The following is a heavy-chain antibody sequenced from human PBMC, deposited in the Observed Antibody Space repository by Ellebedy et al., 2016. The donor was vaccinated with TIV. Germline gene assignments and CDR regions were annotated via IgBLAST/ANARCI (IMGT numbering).Heavy chain of an antibody. V-gene: IGHV5-51*01. CDR2: IYPIDSDT. CDR3: ATHTRPPLGEMSLPNI. Sequence: GESLKISXKGSGYTFDGYWIAWVRQLPGQGLEWMGIIYPIDSDTRYSPPFQDHVTISADKSTATAYLHWSSLQASDTAMYYCATHTRPPLGEMSLPNIWGRGTLVSVSS. D-gene: IGHD3-16*01. J-gene: IGHJ4*02. CDR1: GYTFDGYW.